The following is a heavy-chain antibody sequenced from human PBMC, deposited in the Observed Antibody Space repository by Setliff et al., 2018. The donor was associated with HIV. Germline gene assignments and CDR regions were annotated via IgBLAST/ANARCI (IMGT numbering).Heavy chain of an antibody. Sequence: PGGSLRLSCAASGFTFSSYSMNWVRQAPGKGLEWVSFISRTSSYIYYADSLKGRFTISRDNAKNSLYLQMDSLRAEDTAVYYCATWGCSGGSCYDYWGQGILVTVSS. D-gene: IGHD2-15*01. CDR3: ATWGCSGGSCYDY. J-gene: IGHJ4*02. CDR1: GFTFSSYS. CDR2: ISRTSSYI. V-gene: IGHV3-21*01.